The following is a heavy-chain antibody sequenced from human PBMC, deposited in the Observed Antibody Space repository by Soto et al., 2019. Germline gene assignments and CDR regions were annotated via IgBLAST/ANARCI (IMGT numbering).Heavy chain of an antibody. J-gene: IGHJ4*02. CDR1: GFTVSSNY. CDR2: IYNGGST. D-gene: IGHD6-19*01. Sequence: GGSLRLSCAASGFTVSSNYMSWVRQAPGKGLEWVSVIYNGGSTYYADSVVGRFTISRHISKNTLYLQMNSLRAEDTALYYCKRDNRQWLAPDYWGQGTLVTVSS. CDR3: KRDNRQWLAPDY. V-gene: IGHV3-53*04.